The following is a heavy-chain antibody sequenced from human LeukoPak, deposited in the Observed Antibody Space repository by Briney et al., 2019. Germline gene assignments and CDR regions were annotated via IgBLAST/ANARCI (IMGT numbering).Heavy chain of an antibody. CDR1: GFTVSSNY. V-gene: IGHV3-66*02. CDR2: IYSGGST. J-gene: IGHJ4*02. Sequence: PVRSLRLSCAASGFTVSSNYMSWVRQAPGKGLEWVSVIYSGGSTYYADSVKGRFTISRDNSKNTLYLQMNSLRAEDTAVYYCARATYDSSGLFDYWGQGTLVTVSS. CDR3: ARATYDSSGLFDY. D-gene: IGHD3-22*01.